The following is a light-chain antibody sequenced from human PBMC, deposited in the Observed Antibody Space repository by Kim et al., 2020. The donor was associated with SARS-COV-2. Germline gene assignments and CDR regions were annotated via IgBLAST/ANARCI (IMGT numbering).Light chain of an antibody. Sequence: SSELTQDPAVSVALGQTVRITCQGDRLRSYYATWYQQKPGQAPILVIYGKNNRPSGIPDRFSGSSSGNTASLTITGAQAEDVADYYCNSRDSNDNVVFGGGTQLTVL. CDR3: NSRDSNDNVV. CDR2: GKN. J-gene: IGLJ2*01. V-gene: IGLV3-19*01. CDR1: RLRSYY.